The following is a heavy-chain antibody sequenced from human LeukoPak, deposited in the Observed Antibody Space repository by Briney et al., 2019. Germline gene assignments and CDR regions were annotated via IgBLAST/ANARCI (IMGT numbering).Heavy chain of an antibody. CDR2: INPNSGGT. D-gene: IGHD3-22*01. V-gene: IGHV1-2*02. CDR1: GYTFTGYY. CDR3: ARGGGVKYYYDSSGYSDFDY. J-gene: IGHJ4*02. Sequence: ASVKVSCKASGYTFTGYYMHWVRQAPGQGLEWMGWINPNSGGTNYAQKFQGRVTMTRDTSISTAYMELSRLRSDDTAVYYCARGGGVKYYYDSSGYSDFDYWGQGTLVTVPS.